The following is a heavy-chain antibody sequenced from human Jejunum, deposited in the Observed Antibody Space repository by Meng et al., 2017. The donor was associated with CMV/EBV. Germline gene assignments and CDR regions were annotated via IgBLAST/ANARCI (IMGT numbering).Heavy chain of an antibody. CDR3: AREKRFTNYFDS. CDR2: LSNDGSTK. CDR1: RDTLINYP. J-gene: IGHJ4*02. Sequence: CAASRDTLINYPMHWVRQAPGKGLEWVASLSNDGSTKYLADSVRGQFSMSRDISKNTVYLHMNNLRGEDTAVYYCAREKRFTNYFDSWGRGTLVTVSS. V-gene: IGHV3-30-3*01.